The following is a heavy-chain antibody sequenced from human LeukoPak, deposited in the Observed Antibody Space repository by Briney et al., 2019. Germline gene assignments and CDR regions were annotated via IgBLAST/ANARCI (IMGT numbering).Heavy chain of an antibody. CDR3: VHKGADYSLDY. Sequence: SGPTLVNPTQTLTLTCTFSGFSLRTTGVGVGWIRQPPGKALEWLALIYWNGDKRYSPSLRSRVTITKDTSKNQVVLTMTSVDPVDTATHYCVHKGADYSLDYWGQGTLVTVSS. CDR1: GFSLRTTGVG. V-gene: IGHV2-5*01. CDR2: IYWNGDK. J-gene: IGHJ4*02. D-gene: IGHD4-11*01.